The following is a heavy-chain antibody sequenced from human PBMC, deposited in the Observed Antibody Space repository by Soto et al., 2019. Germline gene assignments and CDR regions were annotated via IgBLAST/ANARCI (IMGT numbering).Heavy chain of an antibody. D-gene: IGHD3-3*01. V-gene: IGHV1-69*06. Sequence: QVQLVQSGAEVKRPGSSVKVSCKASGGTLISYAVSWVRQAPGQGLEWVGGIIPVFGTINYAQNFQGRVTITADKSKITAYMDLRSLRSDDTAVYYCARSDDFWSGGMDVWGQGTTVTVSS. CDR2: IIPVFGTI. J-gene: IGHJ6*02. CDR1: GGTLISYA. CDR3: ARSDDFWSGGMDV.